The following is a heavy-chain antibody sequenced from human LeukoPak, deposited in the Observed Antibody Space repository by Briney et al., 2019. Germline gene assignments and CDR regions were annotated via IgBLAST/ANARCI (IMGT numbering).Heavy chain of an antibody. CDR1: GSTFSGYG. Sequence: GGSLRLSCAASGSTFSGYGMHWVRQAPGKGLEWVAVVSYDGTDKYYADSVKGRFTISRDTSKNTLYLQMNSLRAADTAVYYCAKSASAPPSYYYGMDVWGQGTTVTVSS. D-gene: IGHD6-13*01. CDR3: AKSASAPPSYYYGMDV. J-gene: IGHJ6*02. V-gene: IGHV3-30*18. CDR2: VSYDGTDK.